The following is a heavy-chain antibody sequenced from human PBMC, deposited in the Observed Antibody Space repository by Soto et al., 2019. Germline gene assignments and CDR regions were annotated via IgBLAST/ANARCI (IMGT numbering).Heavy chain of an antibody. CDR2: IDSAGDT. CDR1: GFTFSRYD. CDR3: TTVQYYYDSRGYPISRVFDY. D-gene: IGHD3-22*01. Sequence: GGSLRLSCAASGFTFSRYDMHWVRQVTDKGLEWVAIIDSAGDTYYSGSVKGRFTISRENAKNTLYLQMNSLKTEDTAVYYCTTVQYYYDSRGYPISRVFDYWGQGTLVTVSS. V-gene: IGHV3-13*01. J-gene: IGHJ4*02.